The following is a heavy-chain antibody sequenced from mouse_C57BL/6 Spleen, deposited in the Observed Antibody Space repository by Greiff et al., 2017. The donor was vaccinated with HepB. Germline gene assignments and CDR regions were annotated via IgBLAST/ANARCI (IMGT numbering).Heavy chain of an antibody. D-gene: IGHD1-3*01. CDR1: GYTFTSYW. V-gene: IGHV1-69*01. J-gene: IGHJ4*01. Sequence: VQLQQSGAELVMPGASVKLSCKASGYTFTSYWMHWVKQRPGQGLEWIGEIDPSDSYTNYNQKFKGKSTLTVDKSSSTAYMQLSSLTSEDSAVYYCARSGNHDAMDYWGQGTSVTVS. CDR3: ARSGNHDAMDY. CDR2: IDPSDSYT.